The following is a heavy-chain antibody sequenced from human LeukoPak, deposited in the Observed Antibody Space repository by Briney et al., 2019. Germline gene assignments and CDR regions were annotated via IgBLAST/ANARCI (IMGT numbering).Heavy chain of an antibody. D-gene: IGHD6-6*01. CDR2: ITGSGGNT. CDR1: GFIFSNYA. Sequence: GGSLRLSCSASGFIFSNYAMGWGRQAPGKGLEWVSSITGSGGNTYYADSVKGRFAFSRDKSKNTLHLQMNGLRAEDTAVYYCVRGLDYFDYWGQGTLVTVSS. CDR3: VRGLDYFDY. J-gene: IGHJ4*02. V-gene: IGHV3-23*01.